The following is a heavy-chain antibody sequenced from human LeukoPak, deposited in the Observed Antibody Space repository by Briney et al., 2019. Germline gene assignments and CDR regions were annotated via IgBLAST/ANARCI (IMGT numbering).Heavy chain of an antibody. CDR1: GGSFSGYY. V-gene: IGHV4-34*01. CDR3: ARVYGGNSH. D-gene: IGHD4-23*01. CDR2: VNHSGST. Sequence: SETLSLTCAVYGGSFSGYYWSWIRQPPGKGLEWIGEVNHSGSTNYNPSLKSRVTISVDTSKNQFSLKLSSVTAADTAVYYCARVYGGNSHWGQGTLVTVSS. J-gene: IGHJ4*02.